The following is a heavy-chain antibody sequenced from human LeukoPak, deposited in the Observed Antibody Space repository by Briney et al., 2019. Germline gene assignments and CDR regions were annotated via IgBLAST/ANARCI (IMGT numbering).Heavy chain of an antibody. Sequence: PGGSLRLSCAVSGFTFSSYWMSWVRQAPGNGPEWVANIKEDESEKNYVDSVKGRFTISRDSAKNSLYLQMNSLRGDDTAVYYCARNSGWYGVSWGQGTLVTVSS. CDR3: ARNSGWYGVS. D-gene: IGHD6-19*01. CDR2: IKEDESEK. CDR1: GFTFSSYW. J-gene: IGHJ4*02. V-gene: IGHV3-7*03.